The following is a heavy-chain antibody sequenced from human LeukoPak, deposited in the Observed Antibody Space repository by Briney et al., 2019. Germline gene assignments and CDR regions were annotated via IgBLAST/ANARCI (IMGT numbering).Heavy chain of an antibody. J-gene: IGHJ4*02. D-gene: IGHD6-13*01. CDR3: ARGAAAGTRVFRFDY. V-gene: IGHV1-69*05. Sequence: GASVKVSCKASGGTFSSYAISWVRQAPGQGLEWMGGIIPIIGTANYAQKFQGRVTITTDESTSTAYMELSSLRSEDTAVYYCARGAAAGTRVFRFDYWGQGTLVTVSS. CDR1: GGTFSSYA. CDR2: IIPIIGTA.